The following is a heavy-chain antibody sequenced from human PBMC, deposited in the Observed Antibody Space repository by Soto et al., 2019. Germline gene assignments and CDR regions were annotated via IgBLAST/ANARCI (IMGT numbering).Heavy chain of an antibody. CDR3: AKLYSSSRWYSDL. D-gene: IGHD6-13*01. CDR2: ISGSCGST. Sequence: EVQLLESGGGLVQPGGSLRLSCAASGFTFSSYAMSWVRQAPGKGLEWVSAISGSCGSTYYADSVKGRFTISRDNSKNTLYLQMNSLRAEDTDVYYCAKLYSSSRWYSDLWGRGNLVTGSP. CDR1: GFTFSSYA. V-gene: IGHV3-23*01. J-gene: IGHJ2*01.